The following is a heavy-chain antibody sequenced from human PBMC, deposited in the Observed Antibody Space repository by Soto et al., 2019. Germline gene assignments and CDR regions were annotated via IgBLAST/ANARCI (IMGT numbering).Heavy chain of an antibody. CDR3: ARFSQQLAYGPMEY. Sequence: PGESLKISCKGSGYSFTSYWIDWLRQMPGKGLEWMGIIYPDVSDTRYSPSFQVQVTISAAKSISTAYLQWSSLKASDTAMYYCARFSQQLAYGPMEYWGQGTLLTVSS. CDR1: GYSFTSYW. CDR2: IYPDVSDT. D-gene: IGHD6-13*01. J-gene: IGHJ4*02. V-gene: IGHV5-51*01.